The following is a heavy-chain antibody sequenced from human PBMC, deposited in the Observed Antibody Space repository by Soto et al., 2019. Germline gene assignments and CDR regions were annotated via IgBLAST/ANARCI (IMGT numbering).Heavy chain of an antibody. J-gene: IGHJ4*02. Sequence: PSPTLSLTCAISGDSVSSNSAAWKWIRQSPSRGLEWLGRTYYRSKWYNDYAVSVKSRITINPDTSKYQFSLQLNSVTREDAAVYYCARDFQWLVDYWSRGAPVPVSS. V-gene: IGHV6-1*01. CDR1: GDSVSSNSAA. CDR2: TYYRSKWYN. CDR3: ARDFQWLVDY. D-gene: IGHD6-19*01.